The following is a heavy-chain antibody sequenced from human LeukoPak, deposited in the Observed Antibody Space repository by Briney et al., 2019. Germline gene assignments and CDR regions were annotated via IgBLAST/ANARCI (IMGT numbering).Heavy chain of an antibody. D-gene: IGHD4-11*01. CDR3: ARATVTLIDY. J-gene: IGHJ4*02. V-gene: IGHV4-61*02. CDR2: IHTSGST. CDR1: GGSISSGSYY. Sequence: TSQTLSLTCTVSGGSISSGSYYWSWTRQPAGKGLEWIGRIHTSGSTNYNPSLKSRVTISVDTSKNQFSLKLSSVTAADTAVYYCARATVTLIDYWGQGTLVTVSS.